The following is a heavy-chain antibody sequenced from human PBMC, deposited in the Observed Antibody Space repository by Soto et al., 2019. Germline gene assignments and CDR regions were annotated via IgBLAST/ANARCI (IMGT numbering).Heavy chain of an antibody. CDR2: IKRKSDGGTT. J-gene: IGHJ6*02. D-gene: IGHD2-15*01. CDR3: AKDLDVVVVVTATRGLDV. Sequence: EVQLVESGGGLVKPGGSLRISCEVSGFTFSNAWMTWVRQAPGKGLEWVGRIKRKSDGGTTDYATPVQGRFSISRDDSKNTLYLQMNTLRVEDTAVYYCAKDLDVVVVVTATRGLDVWGQGTTVTVSS. CDR1: GFTFSNAW. V-gene: IGHV3-15*01.